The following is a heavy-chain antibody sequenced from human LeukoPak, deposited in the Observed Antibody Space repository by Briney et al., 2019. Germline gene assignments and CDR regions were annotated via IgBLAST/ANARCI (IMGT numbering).Heavy chain of an antibody. CDR1: GFTFSSSA. CDR3: AREVVEMATIT. Sequence: GGSLRLSCAASGFTFSSSAMTWVRQAPGKGLEWVSAISGSGGSIYYADSVKGRFTISRDNSKNTLYLQMNSLRAEDTAVYYCAREVVEMATITWGQGTLVTVSS. V-gene: IGHV3-23*01. J-gene: IGHJ5*02. CDR2: ISGSGGSI. D-gene: IGHD5-24*01.